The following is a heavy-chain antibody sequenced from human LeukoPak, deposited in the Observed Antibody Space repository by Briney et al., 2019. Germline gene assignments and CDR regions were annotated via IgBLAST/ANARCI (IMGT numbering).Heavy chain of an antibody. Sequence: SQTLSLTCTVSGGSISRGGYYWSWIRQHPGKGLEWIGYIYYSGSTYYNPSLKSRVTISVDTSKNQFSLKLSSVTAADTAVYYCARVVRMTTVTTHNGFDPWGQGTLVTVSS. D-gene: IGHD4-11*01. CDR1: GGSISRGGYY. J-gene: IGHJ5*02. CDR3: ARVVRMTTVTTHNGFDP. V-gene: IGHV4-31*03. CDR2: IYYSGST.